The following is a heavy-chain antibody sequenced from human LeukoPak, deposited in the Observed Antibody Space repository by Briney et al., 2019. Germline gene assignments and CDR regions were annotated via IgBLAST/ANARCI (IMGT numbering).Heavy chain of an antibody. Sequence: VGSLRLSCAASGFTFSSYAMSWVRQAPGKGLEWVSTISDRGDNTYYAASVKVRLSFAIDHYKNTINPQMSSLRAEDTAVYYCAKDQEYYDILTGYYPGAKLDYWGQGTLVTVSS. CDR2: ISDRGDNT. D-gene: IGHD3-9*01. V-gene: IGHV3-23*01. CDR1: GFTFSSYA. CDR3: AKDQEYYDILTGYYPGAKLDY. J-gene: IGHJ4*02.